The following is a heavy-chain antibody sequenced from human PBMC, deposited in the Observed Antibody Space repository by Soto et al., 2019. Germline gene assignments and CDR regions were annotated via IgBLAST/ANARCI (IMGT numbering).Heavy chain of an antibody. CDR1: RFTFSNYW. V-gene: IGHV3-74*01. J-gene: IGHJ4*02. Sequence: EVQLVESGGGLVQPGGSLRLSCAASRFTFSNYWMHWVRQAPGKGLLWVSRIRTDGSSTGYADSVKGRFTISRDNAKNTLYLQMNSLRAEDTAVYYCAREGFYGDYALDYWGQGTLVTVSS. CDR2: IRTDGSST. D-gene: IGHD4-17*01. CDR3: AREGFYGDYALDY.